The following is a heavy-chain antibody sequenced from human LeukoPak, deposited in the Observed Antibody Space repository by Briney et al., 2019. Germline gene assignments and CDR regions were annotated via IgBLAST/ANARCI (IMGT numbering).Heavy chain of an antibody. CDR2: ISYDGSNK. D-gene: IGHD5-24*01. V-gene: IGHV3-30*03. CDR3: AIGRDGYNYFDY. J-gene: IGHJ4*02. CDR1: GFTFSSYG. Sequence: GRSLRLSCAASGFTFSSYGMHWVRQAPGKGLEWVAVISYDGSNKYYADSVKGRFTISRDNSKNTLYLQMNSLRAEDTAVHYCAIGRDGYNYFDYWGQGTLVTVSS.